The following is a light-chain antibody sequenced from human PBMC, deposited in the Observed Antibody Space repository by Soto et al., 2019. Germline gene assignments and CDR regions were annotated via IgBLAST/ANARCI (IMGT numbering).Light chain of an antibody. Sequence: DIKVTQSPSTLSASVGDRVTITCRVSQRISTWLAWYQQKPGKAPKLLISKASSLQTGVPSRFSGSGSETDFTLTSTSLQPEDFATYYCQEYNTYPWTFGQGTKVEIK. V-gene: IGKV1-5*03. CDR3: QEYNTYPWT. CDR2: KAS. CDR1: QRISTW. J-gene: IGKJ1*01.